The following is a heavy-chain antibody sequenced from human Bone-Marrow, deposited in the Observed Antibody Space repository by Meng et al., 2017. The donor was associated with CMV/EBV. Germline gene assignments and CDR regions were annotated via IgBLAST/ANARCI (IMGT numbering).Heavy chain of an antibody. J-gene: IGHJ6*02. CDR2: IYYSGST. Sequence: SEPLSLTCTVSGGSVSSGSYYWSWIRQPPGKGLEWIGYIYYSGSTNYNPSLKSRVTISVDTSKNQFSLKLSSVTAADTAVYYCARSRSTVYYYYGMDVWGQGTTVTVSS. D-gene: IGHD2-2*01. V-gene: IGHV4-61*01. CDR3: ARSRSTVYYYYGMDV. CDR1: GGSVSSGSYY.